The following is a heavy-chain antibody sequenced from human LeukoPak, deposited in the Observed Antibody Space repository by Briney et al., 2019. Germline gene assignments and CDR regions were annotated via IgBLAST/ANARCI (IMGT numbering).Heavy chain of an antibody. CDR1: GFILSSYW. Sequence: GGSLRLSCAGSGFILSSYWMSWVRQAPGKGLEWVANIKQDGSEKYYVDSVKGRFTISRDNAKNSLYLQMNRLRAGDTAVYYCAREGSQSASATYPGNDWGQGTLVTVSS. CDR2: IKQDGSEK. V-gene: IGHV3-7*01. CDR3: AREGSQSASATYPGND. J-gene: IGHJ4*02. D-gene: IGHD3-10*01.